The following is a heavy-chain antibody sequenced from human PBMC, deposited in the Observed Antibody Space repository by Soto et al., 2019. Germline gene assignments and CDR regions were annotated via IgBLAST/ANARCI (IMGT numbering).Heavy chain of an antibody. CDR3: ARLNGYCVSTNCHGYYGMDV. CDR2: IYSSENT. D-gene: IGHD2-2*03. Sequence: PSDTLCLTCTVSGDSVISNSYSWGWIRQSPGKGLEWIGTIYSSENTYYNPSLLSRVTISVDTSKNEFSLRLSSVTAADTAVYYCARLNGYCVSTNCHGYYGMDVWGQGTTVT. J-gene: IGHJ6*02. CDR1: GDSVISNSYS. V-gene: IGHV4-39*01.